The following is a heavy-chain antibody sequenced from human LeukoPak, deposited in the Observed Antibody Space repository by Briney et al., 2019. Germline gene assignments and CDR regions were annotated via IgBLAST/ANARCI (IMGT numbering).Heavy chain of an antibody. D-gene: IGHD4-17*01. CDR1: DDSISSGSYY. J-gene: IGHJ4*02. CDR3: ARVQTRLRSFAFDY. CDR2: ISASGST. Sequence: SQTLSLTCTVSDDSISSGSYYWSWIRQPAGKGLEWIGRISASGSTNYNPSLKSRVTISVNTSKNQFSLKLSSVTAADTAVYYCARVQTRLRSFAFDYWGQGTLVTVSS. V-gene: IGHV4-61*02.